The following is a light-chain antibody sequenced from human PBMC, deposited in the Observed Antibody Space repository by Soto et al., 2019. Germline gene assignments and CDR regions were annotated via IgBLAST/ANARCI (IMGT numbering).Light chain of an antibody. CDR2: GAS. Sequence: EIVLTQSPGTLSLSPGERATLSCRASQSVSSSYLAWYQQKPGQAPRLLIYGASSRATGIPDRFSGSGSGTDFTLTISRLEPEDFAVYYCQQYVSSPLTFGPWTKVDIK. CDR3: QQYVSSPLT. V-gene: IGKV3-20*01. J-gene: IGKJ3*01. CDR1: QSVSSSY.